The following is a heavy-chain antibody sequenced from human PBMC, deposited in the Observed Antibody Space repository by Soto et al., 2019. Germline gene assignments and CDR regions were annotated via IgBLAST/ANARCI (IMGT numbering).Heavy chain of an antibody. D-gene: IGHD2-2*01. V-gene: IGHV3-30*18. CDR3: ANWVVVVPAAIDPWKSFPPPRDYGMDV. CDR2: ISYDGSNK. CDR1: GFTFSSYG. Sequence: PGGSLRLSCAASGFTFSSYGMHWVRQAPGKGLEWVAVISYDGSNKYYADSVKGRFTISRDNSKNTLYLQMNSLRAEDTAVYYCANWVVVVPAAIDPWKSFPPPRDYGMDVWGQGTTVTVSS. J-gene: IGHJ6*02.